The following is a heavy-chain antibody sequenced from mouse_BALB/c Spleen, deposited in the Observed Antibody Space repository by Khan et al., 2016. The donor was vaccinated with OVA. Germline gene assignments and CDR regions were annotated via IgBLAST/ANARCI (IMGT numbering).Heavy chain of an antibody. D-gene: IGHD2-10*01. Sequence: VPRPGLAASSHSLSITCTIIWFSLTNYGIHLVRHPLGKVLAWLVVILSDGSTTYNSALKYYLSISKDNFKRPVFLHMNRLQTEITAMYFCVRQPYYHYKVMDNWGQGTSVTVSS. CDR2: ILSDGST. CDR3: VRQPYYHYKVMDN. CDR1: WFSLTNYG. V-gene: IGHV2-6-1*01. J-gene: IGHJ4*01.